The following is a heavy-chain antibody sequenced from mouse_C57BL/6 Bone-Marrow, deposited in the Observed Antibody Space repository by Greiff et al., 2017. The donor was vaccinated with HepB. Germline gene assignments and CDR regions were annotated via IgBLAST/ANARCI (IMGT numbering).Heavy chain of an antibody. V-gene: IGHV1-81*01. J-gene: IGHJ4*01. Sequence: QVQLQQSGAELARPGASVKLSCKASGYTFTSYGISWVKQRTGQGLEWIGEIYPRSGNTYYNEKFKGKATLTADKSSSTAYMELRSLTSEDSAVYFCARSLYYGPYYAMDYWGQGTSVTVSS. CDR2: IYPRSGNT. CDR1: GYTFTSYG. CDR3: ARSLYYGPYYAMDY. D-gene: IGHD2-1*01.